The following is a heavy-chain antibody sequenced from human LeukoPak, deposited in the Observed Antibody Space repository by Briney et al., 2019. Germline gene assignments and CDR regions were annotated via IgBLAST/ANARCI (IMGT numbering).Heavy chain of an antibody. V-gene: IGHV4-4*07. CDR3: ARARRLWFGELLS. J-gene: IGHJ5*02. CDR1: GGSIGSYY. Sequence: ASETRSLTWTVSGGSIGSYYWSWVRQPAGKGLEWVGRIYTSGSTNYNPSLKSRATISVDTSKNQFSLKLSSVTAADTAVYYCARARRLWFGELLSWGQGTLVTVSS. CDR2: IYTSGST. D-gene: IGHD3-10*01.